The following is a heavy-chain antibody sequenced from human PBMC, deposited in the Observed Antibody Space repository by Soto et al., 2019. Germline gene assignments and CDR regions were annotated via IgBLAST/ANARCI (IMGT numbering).Heavy chain of an antibody. J-gene: IGHJ4*02. Sequence: QTLSRACPVYLASFTKHYWSWIRQPPGKGLEWIGEIYHSGSTYYNPSLKSRVTISVDTSKNQLSLKLSSVTAADTAVYYCARGVYYYDSSGYYYFDYWGQGTLVTVSS. D-gene: IGHD3-22*01. CDR3: ARGVYYYDSSGYYYFDY. CDR1: LASFTKHY. CDR2: IYHSGST. V-gene: IGHV4-34*01.